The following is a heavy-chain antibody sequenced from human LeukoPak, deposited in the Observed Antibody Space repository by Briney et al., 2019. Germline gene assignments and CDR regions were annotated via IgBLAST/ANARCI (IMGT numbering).Heavy chain of an antibody. J-gene: IGHJ4*02. CDR3: ARQVAGIGLYYFDY. D-gene: IGHD3/OR15-3a*01. CDR2: IYHSGST. CDR1: GGSIRSNSHY. Sequence: SETLSLTCTVSGGSIRSNSHYWGWIRQSPGKGLEWIGSIYHSGSTDYNPSLKSRVTISIDTSKNQFFLRLRSRTAADTAFYYCARQVAGIGLYYFDYWGQGTLVTVSS. V-gene: IGHV4-39*01.